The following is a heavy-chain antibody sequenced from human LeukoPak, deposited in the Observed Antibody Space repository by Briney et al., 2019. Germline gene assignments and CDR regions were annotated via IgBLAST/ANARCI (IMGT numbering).Heavy chain of an antibody. Sequence: GGSLRLSCAASGFTFSSYAMHWVCQAPGKGLEWVAVISYDGSNKYYADSVKGRFTISRDNSKNTLYLQMNSLRAEDTAVYYCARDLGMRYGDYGNWFDPWGQGTLVTVSS. V-gene: IGHV3-30-3*01. CDR2: ISYDGSNK. J-gene: IGHJ5*02. CDR1: GFTFSSYA. CDR3: ARDLGMRYGDYGNWFDP. D-gene: IGHD4-17*01.